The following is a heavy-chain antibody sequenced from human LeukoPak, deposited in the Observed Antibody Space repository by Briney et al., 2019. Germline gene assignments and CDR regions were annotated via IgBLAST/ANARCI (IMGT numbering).Heavy chain of an antibody. V-gene: IGHV3-23*01. CDR2: ISGSGGST. J-gene: IGHJ4*02. Sequence: GGSLRLSCAASGFTFSSYAMSWVRQAPGKGLEWVSAISGSGGSTYYADSVKGRFTISRDNSKNTLYLQMNSLRAEDTAVYYCAKDKSPIVVVPAGLFDYWGRGTLVTVSS. CDR1: GFTFSSYA. D-gene: IGHD2-2*01. CDR3: AKDKSPIVVVPAGLFDY.